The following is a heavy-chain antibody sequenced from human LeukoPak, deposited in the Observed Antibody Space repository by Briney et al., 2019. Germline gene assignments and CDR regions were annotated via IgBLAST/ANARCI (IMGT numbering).Heavy chain of an antibody. D-gene: IGHD2-2*01. J-gene: IGHJ4*02. Sequence: SETLSLTCAVYGGSFSGYYWSWIRQPPGKGLELIGEINHSGSTNYNPSLKSRVTISVDTSKNQFSLKLSSVTAADTAVYYCARGLRYCSSTSCAIDYWGQGTLVTVSS. CDR2: INHSGST. CDR3: ARGLRYCSSTSCAIDY. CDR1: GGSFSGYY. V-gene: IGHV4-34*01.